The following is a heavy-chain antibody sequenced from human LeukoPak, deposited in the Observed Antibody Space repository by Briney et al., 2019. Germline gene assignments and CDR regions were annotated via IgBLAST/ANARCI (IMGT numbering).Heavy chain of an antibody. J-gene: IGHJ4*02. Sequence: ASVKVSCKASGYTFTSYGISWVRQAPGQGLEWMGWISAYNGNTNYAQKLQGRVTMTTDTSTSTAYMELRSLRSDDTAVYYCARAPSYYDILTGYYTYPGYWGQGTLVTVSS. V-gene: IGHV1-18*01. D-gene: IGHD3-9*01. CDR2: ISAYNGNT. CDR3: ARAPSYYDILTGYYTYPGY. CDR1: GYTFTSYG.